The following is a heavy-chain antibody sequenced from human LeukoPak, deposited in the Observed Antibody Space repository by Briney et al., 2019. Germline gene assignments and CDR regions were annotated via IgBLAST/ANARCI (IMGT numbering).Heavy chain of an antibody. J-gene: IGHJ4*02. Sequence: SETLSLTCAVYGGSFNNYYWSWLRQPPGKGLEWIGEISHSGSTNYNPSLKSRVTVSIDTSKNQFSLKLGSVTAADTAVYYCARGFSHWGQGTLVTVSS. V-gene: IGHV4-34*01. CDR3: ARGFSH. CDR1: GGSFNNYY. CDR2: ISHSGST.